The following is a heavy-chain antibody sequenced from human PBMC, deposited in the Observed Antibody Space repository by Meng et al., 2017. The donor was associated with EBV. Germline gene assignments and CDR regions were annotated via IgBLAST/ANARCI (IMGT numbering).Heavy chain of an antibody. CDR1: GDSISDYY. CDR2: IHYSGST. J-gene: IGHJ5*02. V-gene: IGHV4-59*08. CDR3: ARVNSDCGGVMCYKGWFDP. D-gene: IGHD2-21*01. Sequence: QVQMEESGPGVWKASEDLSLTCTVSGDSISDYYWSWIRQPPGKGLEWIGYIHYSGSTYYNPSLKSRITISVDMSRNQFSLRLTSVTSADMAVYYCARVNSDCGGVMCYKGWFDPWGQGTLVTVSS.